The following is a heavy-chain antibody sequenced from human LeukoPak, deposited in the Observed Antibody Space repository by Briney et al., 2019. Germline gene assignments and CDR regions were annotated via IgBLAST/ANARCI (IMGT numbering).Heavy chain of an antibody. CDR2: ISGDSFHI. CDR3: ARVNTPTDAFDI. V-gene: IGHV3-21*04. Sequence: GGSLRLSCAASGFTFSSYSMNWVRQAPGKGLEWVSSISGDSFHIFYTDSVKGRFTISRDNAKNSLYLQMNSLRAEDTAVYYCARVNTPTDAFDIWGQGTMVTVSS. J-gene: IGHJ3*02. CDR1: GFTFSSYS.